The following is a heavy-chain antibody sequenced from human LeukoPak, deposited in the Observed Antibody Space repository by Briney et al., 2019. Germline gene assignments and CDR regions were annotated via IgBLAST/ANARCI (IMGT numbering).Heavy chain of an antibody. Sequence: PGGTLRLSCAASGFTFSNYGMSWVRQAPGKGLEWVSAISGSGDSTYYADSVKGRFTISRDNSKNILSLQMNSLRAEDTAVYYCAREMTTPDDAFDIWGQGTMVTVSS. D-gene: IGHD4-11*01. CDR3: AREMTTPDDAFDI. J-gene: IGHJ3*02. CDR2: ISGSGDST. CDR1: GFTFSNYG. V-gene: IGHV3-23*01.